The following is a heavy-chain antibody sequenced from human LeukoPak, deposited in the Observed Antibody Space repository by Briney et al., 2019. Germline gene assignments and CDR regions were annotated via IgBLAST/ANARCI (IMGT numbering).Heavy chain of an antibody. V-gene: IGHV3-30-3*01. CDR3: AREGGYSYGYEEGY. J-gene: IGHJ4*02. D-gene: IGHD5-18*01. Sequence: GGSLRLSCAASGFTFSSYAMHWVRQAPGKGLEWVAVISYDGSNKYYADSVKGRFTISRDNSKNTLYLQMNSLRAEDTAVYYCAREGGYSYGYEEGYWGQGTLVTVSS. CDR2: ISYDGSNK. CDR1: GFTFSSYA.